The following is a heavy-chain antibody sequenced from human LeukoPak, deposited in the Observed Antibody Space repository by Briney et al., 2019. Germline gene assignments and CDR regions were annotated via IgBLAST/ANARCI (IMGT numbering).Heavy chain of an antibody. CDR2: IYHSGST. Sequence: PSETLSLTCTVSGYSISSGYYWGWIRQPPGKGLEWIGSIYHSGSTYYNPSLKSRVTISVDTSKNQFSLKLSSVTAADTAVYYCARAGYSYGPYYFDYWGQGTLVTVSS. V-gene: IGHV4-38-2*02. CDR3: ARAGYSYGPYYFDY. CDR1: GYSISSGYY. D-gene: IGHD5-18*01. J-gene: IGHJ4*02.